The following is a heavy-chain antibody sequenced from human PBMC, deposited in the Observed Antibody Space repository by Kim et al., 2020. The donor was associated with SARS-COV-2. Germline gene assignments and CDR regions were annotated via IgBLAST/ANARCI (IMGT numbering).Heavy chain of an antibody. CDR2: MNPNSGNT. D-gene: IGHD3-3*01. CDR1: GYTFTSYD. CDR3: ARGASQQYDFWSGYYSSPLDWFDP. V-gene: IGHV1-8*01. J-gene: IGHJ5*02. Sequence: ASVKVSCKASGYTFTSYDINWVRQATGQGLEWMGWMNPNSGNTGYAQKFQGRVTMTRNTSISTAYMELSSLRSEDTAVYYCARGASQQYDFWSGYYSSPLDWFDPWGQGTLVTVSS.